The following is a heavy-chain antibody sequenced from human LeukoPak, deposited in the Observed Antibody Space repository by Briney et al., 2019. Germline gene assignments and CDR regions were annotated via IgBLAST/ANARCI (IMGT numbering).Heavy chain of an antibody. V-gene: IGHV1-2*02. CDR3: ARDFVLGYGDYVGP. CDR2: INPNSGGT. D-gene: IGHD4-17*01. J-gene: IGHJ5*02. CDR1: GYTFTGYY. Sequence: ASVKVSCKASGYTFTGYYMHWVRQAPGQGLEWMGWINPNSGGTNYAQKFQGRVTMTRDTSISTAYMELSRLRSDDTAVYYCARDFVLGYGDYVGPWGQGTLVTVSS.